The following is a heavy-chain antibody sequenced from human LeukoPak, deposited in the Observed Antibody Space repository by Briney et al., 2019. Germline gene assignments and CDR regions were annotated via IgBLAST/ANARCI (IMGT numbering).Heavy chain of an antibody. CDR3: ARSETIESNYYYYGMDV. D-gene: IGHD3-9*01. CDR2: INAGNGNT. J-gene: IGHJ6*02. CDR1: GYTVTSYY. V-gene: IGHV1-3*01. Sequence: ASVKVSCKASGYTVTSYYMHWVRQAPGQRLEWMGWINAGNGNTKYSQKFQGRVTITRDTSASTAYMELSSLRSEDTAVYYCARSETIESNYYYYGMDVWGQGTTVTVSS.